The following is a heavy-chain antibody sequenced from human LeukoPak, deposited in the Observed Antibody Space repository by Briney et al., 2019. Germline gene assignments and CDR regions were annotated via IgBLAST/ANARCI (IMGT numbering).Heavy chain of an antibody. V-gene: IGHV3-53*01. Sequence: GGSLRLSCAASGFTVSSNYMSWVRQAPGKGLEWVSIIYSGGSTYYADSVKGRFTISRDNSKNTMYLQMNSLRAEDTAVYYCARDADYGGDSLGYFDYWGQGTLVTVSS. CDR3: ARDADYGGDSLGYFDY. D-gene: IGHD4-23*01. CDR1: GFTVSSNY. J-gene: IGHJ4*02. CDR2: IYSGGST.